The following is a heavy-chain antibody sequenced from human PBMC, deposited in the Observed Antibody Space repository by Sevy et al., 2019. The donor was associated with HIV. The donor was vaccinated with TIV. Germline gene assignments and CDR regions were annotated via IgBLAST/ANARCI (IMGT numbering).Heavy chain of an antibody. CDR1: GGSVSSGTYH. D-gene: IGHD1-26*01. Sequence: SETLSLTCTISGGSVSSGTYHWSWIRQPPGKGLEWIGYISYSGSTKYSPSLMGRVTISGDTSSNQFFLKLSSVTAADTAVYYCARDGNGAMFYFDQWGQGTLVTVSS. CDR3: ARDGNGAMFYFDQ. V-gene: IGHV4-61*01. J-gene: IGHJ4*02. CDR2: ISYSGST.